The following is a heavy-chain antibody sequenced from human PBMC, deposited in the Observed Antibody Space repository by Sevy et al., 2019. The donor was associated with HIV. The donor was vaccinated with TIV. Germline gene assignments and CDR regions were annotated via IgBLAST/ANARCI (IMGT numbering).Heavy chain of an antibody. Sequence: GGSLRLSCAASGFIFSDFYMSWVRQAPGKGLEWISYISSRGTTIYYADSAKGRFTISRDNAKNSLYLQMNSLTADDTAVYYCARDCSSASCLWGLDVWGQGTTVTVSS. D-gene: IGHD2-2*01. CDR3: ARDCSSASCLWGLDV. J-gene: IGHJ6*02. CDR1: GFIFSDFY. V-gene: IGHV3-11*01. CDR2: ISSRGTTI.